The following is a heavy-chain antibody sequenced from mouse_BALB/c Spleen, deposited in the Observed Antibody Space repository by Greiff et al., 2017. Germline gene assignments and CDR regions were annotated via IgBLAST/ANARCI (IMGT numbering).Heavy chain of an antibody. CDR3: TRGGIYYGNYGPSYYAMDY. CDR2: IYPGSGST. V-gene: IGHV1S22*01. Sequence: LQQPGSELVRPGASVKLSCKASGYTFTSYWMHWVKQRPGQGLEWIGNIYPGSGSTNYDEKFKSKATLTVDTSSSTAYMQLSSLTSEDSAVYYCTRGGIYYGNYGPSYYAMDYWGQGTSVTVSS. J-gene: IGHJ4*01. CDR1: GYTFTSYW. D-gene: IGHD2-1*01.